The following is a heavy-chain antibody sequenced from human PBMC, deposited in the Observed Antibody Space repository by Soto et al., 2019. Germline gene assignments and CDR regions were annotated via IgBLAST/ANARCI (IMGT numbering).Heavy chain of an antibody. V-gene: IGHV1-18*01. CDR2: ISAYNGNT. J-gene: IGHJ6*02. CDR3: ARDRGADGMDV. CDR1: GYTFTSYG. Sequence: QVQLVQSGAEVKKPGASVKVSCKASGYTFTSYGISWVRQAPGQGLEWMGWISAYNGNTNYAQKLQGRVTMTTDTARSTAYMELRSLSSDDTAVYYCARDRGADGMDVWGQGTTVTVSS.